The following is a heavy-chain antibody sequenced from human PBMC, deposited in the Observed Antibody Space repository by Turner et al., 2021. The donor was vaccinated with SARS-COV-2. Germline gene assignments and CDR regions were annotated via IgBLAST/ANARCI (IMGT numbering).Heavy chain of an antibody. D-gene: IGHD6-13*01. Sequence: QVQLVESGGGVVQPGRSLRLSCAASGFTFSIYGMHWVRQAPGKGLEWVAVIWYDGSNKYYADSVKGRFTISRDNSKNTLYLQMNSLRAEDTAVYYCARGKADSSGWYGWYFDYWGQGTLVTVSS. CDR1: GFTFSIYG. CDR2: IWYDGSNK. CDR3: ARGKADSSGWYGWYFDY. V-gene: IGHV3-33*01. J-gene: IGHJ4*02.